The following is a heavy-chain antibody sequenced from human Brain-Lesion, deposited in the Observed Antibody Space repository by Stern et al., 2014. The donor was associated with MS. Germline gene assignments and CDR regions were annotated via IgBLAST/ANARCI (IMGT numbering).Heavy chain of an antibody. Sequence: QLVQSGAEVKKPGASVKVSCKVSGYTLTELSMHWVQQAPRKGLEWMGGFDPEDGETIYAQKFQGRVTMTEDTSTDTAYMELSSLRSEDTAVYYCATLSTGAGGNYYRHFDYWGQGTLVTVSS. CDR3: ATLSTGAGGNYYRHFDY. CDR2: FDPEDGET. D-gene: IGHD1-26*01. V-gene: IGHV1-24*01. CDR1: GYTLTELS. J-gene: IGHJ4*02.